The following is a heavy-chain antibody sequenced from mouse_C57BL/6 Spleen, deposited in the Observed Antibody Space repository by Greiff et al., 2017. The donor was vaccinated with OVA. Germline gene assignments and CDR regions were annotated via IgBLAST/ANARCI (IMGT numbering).Heavy chain of an antibody. Sequence: QVQLQQSGAELARPGASVKLSCKASGYTFTSYGISWVKQRTGQGLEWIGEIYPRSGNTYYNEKFKGKATLTADKSSSTAYMELRSLTSEDSAVYFCARTIYDGPTWRCFAYWGQGTLVTVSA. D-gene: IGHD2-3*01. V-gene: IGHV1-81*01. CDR2: IYPRSGNT. J-gene: IGHJ3*01. CDR1: GYTFTSYG. CDR3: ARTIYDGPTWRCFAY.